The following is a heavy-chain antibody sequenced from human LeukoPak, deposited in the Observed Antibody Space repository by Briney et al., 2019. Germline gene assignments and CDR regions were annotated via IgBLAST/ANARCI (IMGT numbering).Heavy chain of an antibody. CDR3: ASLAAAGIMYYYYMDV. CDR1: GGSISSSSYY. D-gene: IGHD6-13*01. Sequence: TLSLTCTVSGGSISSSSYYWSWIRQPPGKGLEWIGYIYYSGSTYYNPSLKSRVTISVDTSKNQFSLKLSSVTAADTAVYYCASLAAAGIMYYYYMDVWGKGTTVTVSS. CDR2: IYYSGST. J-gene: IGHJ6*03. V-gene: IGHV4-30-4*08.